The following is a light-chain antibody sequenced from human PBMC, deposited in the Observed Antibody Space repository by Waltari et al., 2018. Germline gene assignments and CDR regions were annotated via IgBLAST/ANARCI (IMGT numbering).Light chain of an antibody. CDR2: DAS. J-gene: IGKJ2*01. Sequence: DIQMTQSPSTLSASVGDRVIITCRASQTISSWLAWYQQKPGKAPKLLIYDASSLEGGVPSRFSGSGSGTEFTLTISNLQPDDFATYYCQQYNSYLYTFGQGTKLEIK. CDR1: QTISSW. CDR3: QQYNSYLYT. V-gene: IGKV1-5*01.